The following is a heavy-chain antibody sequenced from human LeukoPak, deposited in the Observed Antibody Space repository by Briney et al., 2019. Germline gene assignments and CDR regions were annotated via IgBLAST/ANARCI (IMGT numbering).Heavy chain of an antibody. Sequence: GESLKISCKASGYSFTSYWIAWVRQMPGKGLEWMGIIYPGDSNTRYSPSFQGQVTISADKSISTAYLQWSSLKASDTAMYYCARHRGDMGYAFDIWGQGTMVTVSS. D-gene: IGHD2-15*01. J-gene: IGHJ3*02. CDR3: ARHRGDMGYAFDI. V-gene: IGHV5-51*01. CDR1: GYSFTSYW. CDR2: IYPGDSNT.